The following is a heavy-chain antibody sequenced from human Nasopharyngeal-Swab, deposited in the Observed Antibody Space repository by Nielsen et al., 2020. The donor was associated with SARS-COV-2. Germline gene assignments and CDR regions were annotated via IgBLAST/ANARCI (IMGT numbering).Heavy chain of an antibody. CDR2: ISSSSTI. CDR1: GFTFSSYS. D-gene: IGHD6-13*01. Sequence: GGSLRLSCAASGFTFSSYSMNWVRQAPGKGLEWVSYISSSSTIYYADSVKGRFTISRDNAKNSLYLQMNSLRDEDTAVYYCAREGSSSQDYWGQGTLVTVSS. J-gene: IGHJ4*02. CDR3: AREGSSSQDY. V-gene: IGHV3-48*02.